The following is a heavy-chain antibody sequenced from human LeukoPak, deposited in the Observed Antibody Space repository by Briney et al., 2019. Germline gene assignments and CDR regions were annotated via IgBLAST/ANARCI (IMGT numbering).Heavy chain of an antibody. Sequence: GESLRLSCAASGITFSNYGMSWVRQAPGKGLEWVSVIRGSGGGTYYADSVKGRFTIPRDNSKNTVYLQMNSLRAEDTAVYYCVKARMPHCGTDCLESWGQGTLVTVSS. D-gene: IGHD2-21*02. V-gene: IGHV3-23*01. CDR3: VKARMPHCGTDCLES. J-gene: IGHJ4*02. CDR2: IRGSGGGT. CDR1: GITFSNYG.